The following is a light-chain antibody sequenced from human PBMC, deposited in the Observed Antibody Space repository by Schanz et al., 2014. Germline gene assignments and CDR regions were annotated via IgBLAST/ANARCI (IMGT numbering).Light chain of an antibody. CDR1: QNIGRR. CDR2: DAS. Sequence: DIQMTQSPSTLSASVGDRIIITCLASQNIGRRLAWYQQKPGRAPNLLISDASTLQSGVPSRFSGSGSGTEFTLTISSLQPDDFATYHCQRYDGYPLTFAGGTRVEI. J-gene: IGKJ4*01. V-gene: IGKV1-5*01. CDR3: QRYDGYPLT.